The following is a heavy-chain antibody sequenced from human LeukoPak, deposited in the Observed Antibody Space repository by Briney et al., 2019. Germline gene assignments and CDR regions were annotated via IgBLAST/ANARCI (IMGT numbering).Heavy chain of an antibody. CDR2: INHSGST. Sequence: SETLSLTCAVYGGSFSGYYWSWIRQPPGKGLEWIGEINHSGSTNYNPSLKSRATISVDTSKNQFSLKLSSVTAADTAVYYCARWTGNFGYWGQGTLVTVSS. V-gene: IGHV4-34*01. J-gene: IGHJ4*02. D-gene: IGHD3/OR15-3a*01. CDR1: GGSFSGYY. CDR3: ARWTGNFGY.